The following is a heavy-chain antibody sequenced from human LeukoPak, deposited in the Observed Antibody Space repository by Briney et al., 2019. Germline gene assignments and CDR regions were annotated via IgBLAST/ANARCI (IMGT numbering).Heavy chain of an antibody. CDR3: ARAGEDYYDSSGYGLDY. CDR1: GFTFSSYS. Sequence: PGGSLRLSCAASGFTFSSYSMNWVRQAPGKGLEWVSSISSSSSYIYYADSVKGRFTISRDNAKNSLYLQMNSLRAEDTAVYYCARAGEDYYDSSGYGLDYWGQGTLVTVSS. V-gene: IGHV3-21*01. J-gene: IGHJ4*02. CDR2: ISSSSSYI. D-gene: IGHD3-22*01.